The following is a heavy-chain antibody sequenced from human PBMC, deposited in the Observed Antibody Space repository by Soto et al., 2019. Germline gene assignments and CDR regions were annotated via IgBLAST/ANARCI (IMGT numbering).Heavy chain of an antibody. D-gene: IGHD3-9*01. CDR3: ARVVSPYYDVLTGNWFDP. V-gene: IGHV1-2*02. J-gene: IGHJ5*02. CDR2: IKSFNGDT. CDR1: GYTFTGYY. Sequence: QVQLVQSGAEVKEPGASVKVSCKASGYTFTGYYMHWARQAPGQGLEWMGWIKSFNGDTNYAQKFQGRVTLNRDTSISTAYMELSRLKSDDTAVYYCARVVSPYYDVLTGNWFDPWGQGTLVTVSS.